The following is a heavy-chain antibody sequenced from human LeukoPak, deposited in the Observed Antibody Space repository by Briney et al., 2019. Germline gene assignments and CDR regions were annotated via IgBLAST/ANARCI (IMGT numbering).Heavy chain of an antibody. V-gene: IGHV1-18*01. CDR3: ARETRSGYSYGFGDFDY. Sequence: ASVKVSCKASGYTFTSYGISWVRQAPGQGLEWMGWISAYNGNTNYAQKLQGRVTMTTDTSTSTAYMELRSLRSDDTAVYYCARETRSGYSYGFGDFDYWGQGTLVTVSS. J-gene: IGHJ4*02. D-gene: IGHD5-18*01. CDR1: GYTFTSYG. CDR2: ISAYNGNT.